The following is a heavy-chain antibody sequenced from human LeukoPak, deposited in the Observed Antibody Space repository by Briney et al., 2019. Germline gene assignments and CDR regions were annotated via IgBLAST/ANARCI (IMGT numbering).Heavy chain of an antibody. Sequence: APVKVSCKASGYTFTSYGISWVRQAPGQGLGWVGWISAYDGNTNYAQKLQGRVTMTTDTSTSTAYMELRSLRSDDTAVYYCARVSGQLLSYSVYWGQGTLVTVSS. D-gene: IGHD2-2*01. J-gene: IGHJ4*02. CDR1: GYTFTSYG. CDR3: ARVSGQLLSYSVY. CDR2: ISAYDGNT. V-gene: IGHV1-18*01.